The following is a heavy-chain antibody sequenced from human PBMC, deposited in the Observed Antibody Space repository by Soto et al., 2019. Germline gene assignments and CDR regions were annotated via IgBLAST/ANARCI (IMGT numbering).Heavy chain of an antibody. CDR1: GGSISSYY. CDR3: ARDLWGYCGTNCYPLDV. J-gene: IGHJ6*02. Sequence: SETLSLTCTVSGGSISSYYWSWIRQPPGKGLEWIGYMYNSGSTVYNPPFKSRVTISVDTYKNQFSLKLSSVTAADTAIYYCARDLWGYCGTNCYPLDVWGQGATVTVSS. V-gene: IGHV4-59*01. D-gene: IGHD2-21*02. CDR2: MYNSGST.